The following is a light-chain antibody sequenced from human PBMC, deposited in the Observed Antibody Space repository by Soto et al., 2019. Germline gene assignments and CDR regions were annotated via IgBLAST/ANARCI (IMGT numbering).Light chain of an antibody. V-gene: IGKV3-15*01. Sequence: EIVMTQSPATLSVSPGERATLSCRASQSVSSNLAWYQQKPGQAPRLLIYGVSTRATGIPARFNGSGSGTEFTLTISRLQSEDFAVYYCQQYNNWPLWTFGQGTKVEI. J-gene: IGKJ1*01. CDR3: QQYNNWPLWT. CDR1: QSVSSN. CDR2: GVS.